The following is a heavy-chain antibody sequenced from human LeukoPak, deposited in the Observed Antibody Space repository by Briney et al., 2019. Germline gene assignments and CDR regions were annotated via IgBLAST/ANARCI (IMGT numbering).Heavy chain of an antibody. V-gene: IGHV3-7*03. CDR2: IKEDGSER. J-gene: IGHJ4*02. CDR3: ASKSRIQLWFPFDY. D-gene: IGHD5-18*01. CDR1: AFIFSGHW. Sequence: GGSLRLSCEGSAFIFSGHWMNWVRQTPGKGLEWVASIKEDGSERQYVDSVKGRFSISRDNTKGSLFLQLNSLRPEDTAVYYCASKSRIQLWFPFDYWGQGTLVTVSS.